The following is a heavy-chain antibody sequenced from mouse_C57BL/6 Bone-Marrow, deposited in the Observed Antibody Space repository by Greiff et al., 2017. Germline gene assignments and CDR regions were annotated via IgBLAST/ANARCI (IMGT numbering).Heavy chain of an antibody. D-gene: IGHD2-1*01. CDR1: GYTFTNYW. CDR3: AREGGYYGNGVNFDY. Sequence: QVQLQQSGAELVRPGTSVKMSCKASGYTFTNYWIGWAKQRPGHGLEWIGDIYPGGGYTNYNEKFKGKATLTADKSSSTAYMQFSSLTSEDSAIYYCAREGGYYGNGVNFDYGGQGTTLTVSS. CDR2: IYPGGGYT. J-gene: IGHJ2*01. V-gene: IGHV1-63*01.